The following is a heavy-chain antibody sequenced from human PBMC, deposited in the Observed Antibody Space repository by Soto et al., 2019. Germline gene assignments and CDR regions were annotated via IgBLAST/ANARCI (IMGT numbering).Heavy chain of an antibody. Sequence: SETLSLTCTVSGGSVTGYYWSWIRQLPGKGLEWLGYIHGGGTTLYNPSVQSRVTISVATSKNQFFLELNSLTAADTAVYYCTRHAVIPKLRYGMDVWGQGTTVTVSS. D-gene: IGHD3-16*02. CDR2: IHGGGTT. V-gene: IGHV4-59*02. CDR1: GGSVTGYY. J-gene: IGHJ6*02. CDR3: TRHAVIPKLRYGMDV.